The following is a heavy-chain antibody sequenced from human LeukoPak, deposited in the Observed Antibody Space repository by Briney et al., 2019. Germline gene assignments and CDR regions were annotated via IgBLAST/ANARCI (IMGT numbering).Heavy chain of an antibody. CDR2: IYTSGST. J-gene: IGHJ5*02. Sequence: SETLSLTCTVSGGSISSGSYYWSWIRQPAGKGLEWIGRIYTSGSTNYNPSLKSRVTISVDTSKNQFSLKLSSVTAADTAVYYCARVALDCSSTSCMLGWFDPWGQGTLVTVSS. CDR1: GGSISSGSYY. V-gene: IGHV4-61*02. CDR3: ARVALDCSSTSCMLGWFDP. D-gene: IGHD2-2*01.